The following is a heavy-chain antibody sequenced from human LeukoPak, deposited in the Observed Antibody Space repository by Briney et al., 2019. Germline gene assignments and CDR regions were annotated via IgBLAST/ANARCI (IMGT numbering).Heavy chain of an antibody. CDR2: INPNSGGT. Sequence: GASVKVSCKASGYTFTGYYMHWVRQAPGQGLEWMGWINPNSGGTNYAQKFQGRVTMTRDTSISTAYMELSGLRSDDTAVYYCARDWKLGYCSSTSCFHKIYMDVWGKGTTVTVSS. V-gene: IGHV1-2*02. D-gene: IGHD2-2*01. CDR3: ARDWKLGYCSSTSCFHKIYMDV. J-gene: IGHJ6*03. CDR1: GYTFTGYY.